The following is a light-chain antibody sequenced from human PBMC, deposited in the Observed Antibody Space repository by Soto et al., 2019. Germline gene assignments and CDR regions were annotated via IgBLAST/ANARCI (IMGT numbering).Light chain of an antibody. J-gene: IGLJ2*01. CDR1: SSDVGSYNL. V-gene: IGLV2-23*03. CDR3: YSYAGSSTFDVV. CDR2: EGS. Sequence: QSVLTQPASVSGSPGQSITISCTGTSSDVGSYNLVSWYQQHPGKATKLMIYEGSKRPSGVSHRLSGSKSGNTASLTISGLQAEDEADYYCYSYAGSSTFDVVFGGGTKVTVL.